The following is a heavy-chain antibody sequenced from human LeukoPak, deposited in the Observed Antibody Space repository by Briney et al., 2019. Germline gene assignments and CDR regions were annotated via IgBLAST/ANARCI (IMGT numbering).Heavy chain of an antibody. J-gene: IGHJ4*02. CDR2: ISAYNGNT. CDR3: ARSSSVTNPGYYFDY. V-gene: IGHV1-18*01. Sequence: GASVKVSCKASDYPFTSYGITWVRQAPGQGLEWMGWISAYNGNTNYAQKLQGRVTLTTDTSTSTAYMELRSLRSDDTAVYYCARSSSVTNPGYYFDYWGQGTLVTVSS. D-gene: IGHD2-8*01. CDR1: DYPFTSYG.